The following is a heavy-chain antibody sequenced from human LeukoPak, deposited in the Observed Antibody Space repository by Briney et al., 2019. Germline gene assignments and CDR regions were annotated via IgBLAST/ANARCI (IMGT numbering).Heavy chain of an antibody. J-gene: IGHJ3*02. D-gene: IGHD1-1*01. CDR3: ARDGNFDI. CDR1: GYTLTDYF. Sequence: ASVKVSCKASGYTLTDYFMHWVQQAPGQGLEWMGWINPNSGGTNSAQKFQGRVTMTRDTSIRTAYMELSSLTFDDTAVYYCARDGNFDIWGQGTFVTVSS. CDR2: INPNSGGT. V-gene: IGHV1-2*02.